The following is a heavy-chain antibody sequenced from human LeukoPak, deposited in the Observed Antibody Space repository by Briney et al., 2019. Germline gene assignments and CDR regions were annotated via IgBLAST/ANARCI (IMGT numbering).Heavy chain of an antibody. CDR2: IGSAGDT. Sequence: PGGSLRLACAASGFTFSTYDMHWVRQATGRGLEWVSVIGSAGDTYYPGSVKGRFTISRENAKTSLYLQMNSLRAEDTAVYYCARATSGFDSWGQGTLVTVSS. V-gene: IGHV3-13*01. J-gene: IGHJ4*02. D-gene: IGHD3-10*01. CDR1: GFTFSTYD. CDR3: ARATSGFDS.